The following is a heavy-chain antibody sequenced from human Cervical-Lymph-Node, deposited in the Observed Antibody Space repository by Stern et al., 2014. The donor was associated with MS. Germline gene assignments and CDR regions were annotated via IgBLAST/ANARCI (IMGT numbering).Heavy chain of an antibody. Sequence: QLVQSGAEVKKPGASMRISCKASGYTFTNYFIHWVRQAPRQRPEWMGIINPTTGRTSYAQRFQGRVTMTRDTSTNTAYLALSSLRSEDTAVYFCARAQEFSNVVANYWGQGTLVTVSS. CDR2: INPTTGRT. V-gene: IGHV1-46*03. D-gene: IGHD2-8*01. CDR3: ARAQEFSNVVANY. CDR1: GYTFTNYF. J-gene: IGHJ4*02.